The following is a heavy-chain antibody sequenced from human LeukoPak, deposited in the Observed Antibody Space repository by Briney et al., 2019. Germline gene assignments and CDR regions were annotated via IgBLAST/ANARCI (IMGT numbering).Heavy chain of an antibody. CDR3: ARPDIVVVVAAAIQH. CDR1: GFTFSSYS. D-gene: IGHD2-15*01. J-gene: IGHJ1*01. V-gene: IGHV3-21*01. Sequence: GGALRLSCAASGFTFSSYSMNWVRQAPGKGLEWVSSISSSSSYIYYADSVKGRFTISRDNAKNSLYLQLNSLRAEDTAVYYCARPDIVVVVAAAIQHWGQGTLVTVSS. CDR2: ISSSSSYI.